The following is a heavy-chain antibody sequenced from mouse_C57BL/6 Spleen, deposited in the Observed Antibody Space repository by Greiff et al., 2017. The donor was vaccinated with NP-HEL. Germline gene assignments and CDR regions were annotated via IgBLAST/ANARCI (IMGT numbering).Heavy chain of an antibody. J-gene: IGHJ1*03. CDR3: TRSSLRSWYFDV. D-gene: IGHD1-1*01. Sequence: VQLQQSGAELVRPGASVTLSCKASGYTFTDYEMHWVKQTPVHGLEWIGAIDPETGGTAYNQKFKGKAILTADKSSSTAYMELRSLTSEDSAVYYCTRSSLRSWYFDVWGTGTTVTVSS. V-gene: IGHV1-15*01. CDR2: IDPETGGT. CDR1: GYTFTDYE.